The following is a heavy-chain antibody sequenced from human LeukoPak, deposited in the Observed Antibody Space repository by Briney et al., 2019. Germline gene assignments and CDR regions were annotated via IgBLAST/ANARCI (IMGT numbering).Heavy chain of an antibody. Sequence: PSETLSLTCTVSGTTISAFYWAWIRQSLGKGLEWIGYIYTGWTTNYNPSLYSRVTILVDTSKNQIFLKLRSVTAADTAVYFCARQFNDNGDYLGWFDPWGQGTLVTVSP. CDR3: ARQFNDNGDYLGWFDP. CDR1: GTTISAFY. D-gene: IGHD4-17*01. J-gene: IGHJ5*02. V-gene: IGHV4-4*09. CDR2: IYTGWTT.